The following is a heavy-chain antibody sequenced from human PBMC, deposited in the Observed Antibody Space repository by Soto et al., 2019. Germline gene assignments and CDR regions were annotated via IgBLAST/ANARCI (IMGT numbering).Heavy chain of an antibody. J-gene: IGHJ4*02. Sequence: TLSLTCPVHGGSSSKGGYYWIWIRQHPGKGLERLGYIYQSGTTYYNPSLKRRLTVSVDTAKKHFSLKLSSVTDADKAVYYCAREMATTGSYFDYWGQGTLVTVSS. V-gene: IGHV4-31*03. D-gene: IGHD3-10*01. CDR2: IYQSGTT. CDR1: GGSSSKGGYY. CDR3: AREMATTGSYFDY.